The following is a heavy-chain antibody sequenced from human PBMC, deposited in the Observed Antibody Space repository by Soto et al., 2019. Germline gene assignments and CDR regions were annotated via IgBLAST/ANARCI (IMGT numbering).Heavy chain of an antibody. D-gene: IGHD2-21*01. J-gene: IGHJ5*02. CDR3: ARATYCSGADCYPYTWFDP. Sequence: QIQLQESGPGLVKPSQTLSLTCHVSGASISSGDYYWSWIRHSPGKVLEWIGDIHASGSTYYNPSIKSRVAISGDTSKTQVSLKLTAVTAADTAVYFCARATYCSGADCYPYTWFDPWGQGTLVTVSS. CDR2: IHASGST. CDR1: GASISSGDYY. V-gene: IGHV4-30-4*01.